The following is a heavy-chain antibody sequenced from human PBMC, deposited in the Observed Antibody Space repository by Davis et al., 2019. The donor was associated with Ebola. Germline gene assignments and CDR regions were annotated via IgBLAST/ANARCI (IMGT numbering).Heavy chain of an antibody. V-gene: IGHV3-15*01. CDR1: GFTFSSYG. J-gene: IGHJ1*01. D-gene: IGHD2-2*01. CDR2: IKSKTDAGTT. Sequence: GESLKISCAASGFTFSSYGMHWVRQAPGKGLEWVGRIKSKTDAGTTDYAAPVKGRFTISRDDSKNTLYLQMNSLKTEDTAVYYCTADIVVVPAAHTAEYFQHWGQGTLVTVSS. CDR3: TADIVVVPAAHTAEYFQH.